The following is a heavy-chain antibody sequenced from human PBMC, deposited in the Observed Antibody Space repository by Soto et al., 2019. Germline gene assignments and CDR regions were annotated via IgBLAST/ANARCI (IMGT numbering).Heavy chain of an antibody. J-gene: IGHJ4*02. D-gene: IGHD2-15*01. V-gene: IGHV3-23*01. Sequence: EVQLLESGGGLVQPGGSLRLSCAASGFTFSSYATSWVRQAPGKGLEWVSAISGSGGSTYYADSVKGRFTISRDNSKNTLYLQMNSLRAEDTAVYYCAKAGHIVVVVAATYFDYWGQGTLVTVSS. CDR2: ISGSGGST. CDR1: GFTFSSYA. CDR3: AKAGHIVVVVAATYFDY.